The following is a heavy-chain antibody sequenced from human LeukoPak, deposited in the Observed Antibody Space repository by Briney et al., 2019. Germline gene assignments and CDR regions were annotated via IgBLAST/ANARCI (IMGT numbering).Heavy chain of an antibody. V-gene: IGHV3-23*01. D-gene: IGHD3-10*01. CDR1: GFVFSAYA. CDR2: ITSGGGRT. CDR3: AKDPSSGYDDGDAFDM. Sequence: PGGSLRLSCAASGFVFSAYAMNWVRQAPGKGLEWVSGITSGGGRTYYAAPVKGRFTISRDNSRNTLSLQMNSLRAEDTAVYYCAKDPSSGYDDGDAFDMWGQGTMVTVSS. J-gene: IGHJ3*02.